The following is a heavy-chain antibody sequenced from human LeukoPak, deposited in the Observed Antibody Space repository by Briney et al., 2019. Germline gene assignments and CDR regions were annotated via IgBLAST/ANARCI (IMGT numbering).Heavy chain of an antibody. CDR2: IYYSGST. J-gene: IGHJ4*02. CDR3: ARDWDY. CDR1: GGSVSSGSYY. V-gene: IGHV4-61*01. Sequence: SETLSLTCTVSGGSVSSGSYYWSWIRQPPGKGLEWIGYIYYSGSTNYNPSLKSRVTISVDTSKNQFSLKLSSVTAADTAVYCCARDWDYWGQGTLVTVSS.